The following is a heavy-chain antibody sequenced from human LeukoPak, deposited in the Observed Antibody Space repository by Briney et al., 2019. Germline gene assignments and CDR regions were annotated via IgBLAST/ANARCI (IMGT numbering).Heavy chain of an antibody. CDR1: GFNLNTKW. Sequence: PGGSLRLSCEASGFNLNTKWMTWVRQAPGKGLEWAANINQDGSEKYYVDSVKGRFTISRDNAGNSLYLEMTGLMVEDTAVYYCADPPSDYWGQGALVAVSS. CDR2: INQDGSEK. CDR3: ADPPSDY. V-gene: IGHV3-7*01. J-gene: IGHJ4*02.